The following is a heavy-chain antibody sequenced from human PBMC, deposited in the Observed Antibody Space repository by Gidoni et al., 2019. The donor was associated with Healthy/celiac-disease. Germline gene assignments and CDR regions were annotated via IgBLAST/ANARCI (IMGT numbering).Heavy chain of an antibody. D-gene: IGHD3-10*01. J-gene: IGHJ4*02. V-gene: IGHV3-15*01. Sequence: GKGLEWVGRIKSKTDGGTTDYAAPVKGRFTISRDDSKNTLYLQMNSLKTEDTAVYYCTTDPALWFGELLSPINFDYWGQGTLVTVSS. CDR2: IKSKTDGGTT. CDR3: TTDPALWFGELLSPINFDY.